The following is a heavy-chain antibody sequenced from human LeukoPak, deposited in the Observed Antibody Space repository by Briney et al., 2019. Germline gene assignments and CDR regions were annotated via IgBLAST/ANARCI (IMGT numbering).Heavy chain of an antibody. J-gene: IGHJ3*02. V-gene: IGHV4-59*12. Sequence: SETLSLTCTVSGGSISSYYWSWIRQPPGKGLEWIGYIYHSGSTYYSPSLKSRVTMSVDRSKNQCSLKLSSVTAADTAVYYCARGGITGIPGAFDIWGQGTMVTVSS. D-gene: IGHD1-20*01. CDR2: IYHSGST. CDR1: GGSISSYY. CDR3: ARGGITGIPGAFDI.